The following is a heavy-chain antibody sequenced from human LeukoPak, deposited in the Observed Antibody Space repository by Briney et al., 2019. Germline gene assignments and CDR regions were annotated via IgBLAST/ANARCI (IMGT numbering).Heavy chain of an antibody. CDR2: ISDSGGTT. CDR3: AKARSGSSSSCYNY. Sequence: GGSLRLSCAASGFTFRNYSMNGVRQAPGKGLEWVSGISDSGGTTDYADSVKGRFAISRDNSNNTLYLQMNSLRAEDTAVYYCAKARSGSSSSCYNYWGQGTLVTVSS. CDR1: GFTFRNYS. V-gene: IGHV3-23*01. D-gene: IGHD2-2*02. J-gene: IGHJ4*02.